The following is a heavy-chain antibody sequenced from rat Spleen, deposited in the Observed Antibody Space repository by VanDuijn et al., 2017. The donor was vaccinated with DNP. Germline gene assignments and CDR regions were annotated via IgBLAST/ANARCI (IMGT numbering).Heavy chain of an antibody. Sequence: EVQLVESGGDFVQPGRSLKLSCAASGFTFSSYDMAWVRQAPSKGLEWVASVNTGGGITYYRDSVKGRFTISRDNPKSTLYLQMDSLRSEDTATYYCATHRGYWGQGVMVTVSS. CDR2: VNTGGGIT. CDR1: GFTFSSYD. V-gene: IGHV5S23*01. CDR3: ATHRGY. J-gene: IGHJ2*01.